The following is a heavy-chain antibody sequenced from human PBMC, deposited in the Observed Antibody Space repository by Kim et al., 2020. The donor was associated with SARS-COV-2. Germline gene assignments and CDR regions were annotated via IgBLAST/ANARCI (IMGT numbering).Heavy chain of an antibody. J-gene: IGHJ5*02. CDR1: GFTFSSYS. CDR3: ARDGNKLQYGDNWFDP. D-gene: IGHD4-4*01. CDR2: ISSSSSYI. V-gene: IGHV3-21*01. Sequence: GGSLRLSCAASGFTFSSYSMNWVRQAPGKGLEWVSSISSSSSYIYYADSVKGRFTISRDNAKNSLYLQMNSLRAEDTAVYYCARDGNKLQYGDNWFDPWGQGTLVTVSS.